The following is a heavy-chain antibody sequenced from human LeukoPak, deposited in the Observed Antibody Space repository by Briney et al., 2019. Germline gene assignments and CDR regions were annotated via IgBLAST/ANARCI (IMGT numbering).Heavy chain of an antibody. CDR3: GRGFGSSSWYRVGY. D-gene: IGHD6-13*01. Sequence: ASVXXSXKXAXXTXXSYYMHXVRQAPGQGLEWMGIINPGGGSTNYEQKFQGRVTMTRDTSTSTVYMELSSLRSEDTAVYYCGRGFGSSSWYRVGYWGQGTLVTVSS. J-gene: IGHJ4*02. CDR1: XXTXXSYY. CDR2: INPGGGST. V-gene: IGHV1-46*01.